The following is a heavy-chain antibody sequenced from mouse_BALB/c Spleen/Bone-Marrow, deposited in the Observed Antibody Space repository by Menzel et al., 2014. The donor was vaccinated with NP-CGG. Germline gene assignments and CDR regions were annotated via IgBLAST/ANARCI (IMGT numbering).Heavy chain of an antibody. V-gene: IGHV1S22*01. CDR2: IYPGSGST. J-gene: IGHJ1*01. CDR3: PREYYGSRPNFDV. CDR1: GYAFTSYW. Sequence: GSELVRPGASVKLSCKASGYAFTSYWMHWVKQRPGQGLEWIGNIYPGSGSTNYDEKFKSKATLTVDTSSSTAYMQLSSLTSEDSAVYYCPREYYGSRPNFDVWGAGTTVTVSS. D-gene: IGHD1-1*01.